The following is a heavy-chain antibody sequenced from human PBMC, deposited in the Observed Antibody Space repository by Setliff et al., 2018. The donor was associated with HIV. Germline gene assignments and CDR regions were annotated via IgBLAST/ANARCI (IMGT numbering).Heavy chain of an antibody. CDR1: GDSISSYY. CDR2: IYYSGST. J-gene: IGHJ4*02. V-gene: IGHV4-59*01. Sequence: ETLSLTCTVSGDSISSYYWSWIRQPPGKGLEWIGYIYYSGSTNYNPSLKSRVTISLDMSKNQFSLRLSSVTAADTAVYYCARDSGYSFGFNYFDYWGQGTLVTVSS. D-gene: IGHD5-18*01. CDR3: ARDSGYSFGFNYFDY.